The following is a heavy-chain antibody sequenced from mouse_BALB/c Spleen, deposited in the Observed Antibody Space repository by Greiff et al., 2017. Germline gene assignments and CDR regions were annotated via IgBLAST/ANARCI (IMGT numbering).Heavy chain of an antibody. D-gene: IGHD2-1*01. J-gene: IGHJ1*01. Sequence: EVQLQESGPELVKPGASVKISCKASGYTFTDYNMHWVKQSHGKSLEWIGYIYPYNGGTGYNQKFKSKATLTVDNSSSTAYMELRSLTSEDSAVYYCARGYGNPYWYFDVWGAGTTVTVSS. CDR1: GYTFTDYN. CDR3: ARGYGNPYWYFDV. V-gene: IGHV1S29*02. CDR2: IYPYNGGT.